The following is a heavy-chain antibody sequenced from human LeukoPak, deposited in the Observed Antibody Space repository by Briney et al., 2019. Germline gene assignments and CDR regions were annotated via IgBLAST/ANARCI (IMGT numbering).Heavy chain of an antibody. V-gene: IGHV3-23*01. J-gene: IGHJ4*02. Sequence: GGSLRLSCAASGFTFSSYAMSWVRQAPGKGLEWVSAISGSGGSTYYADSVKGRFTISRDNSKNTLSLQMNSLRPEDTALYYCARNLNSGSYYYFDYWGQGTLVTVSS. CDR1: GFTFSSYA. D-gene: IGHD1-26*01. CDR3: ARNLNSGSYYYFDY. CDR2: ISGSGGST.